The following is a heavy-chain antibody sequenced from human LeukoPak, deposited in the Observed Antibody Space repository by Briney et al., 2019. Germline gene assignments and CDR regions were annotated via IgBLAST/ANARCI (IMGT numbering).Heavy chain of an antibody. CDR2: IRYDGSNK. CDR1: GFTFSSYG. D-gene: IGHD2-2*01. Sequence: PGGSLRLSCAASGFTFSSYGMHWVRQAPGKGLEWVAFIRYDGSNKYYADSVKGRFTISRDNSKNTLYLQMNSLRAEDTAVYYCAKDAIVVPRGWFDPWGQGTLVTVSS. J-gene: IGHJ5*02. CDR3: AKDAIVVPRGWFDP. V-gene: IGHV3-30*02.